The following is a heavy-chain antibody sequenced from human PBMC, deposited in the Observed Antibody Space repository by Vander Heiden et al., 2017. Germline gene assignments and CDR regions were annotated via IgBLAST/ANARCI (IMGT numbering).Heavy chain of an antibody. V-gene: IGHV4-4*02. D-gene: IGHD5-18*01. Sequence: QLHLQESCPGLVKPSGTLSLTCARSGASVSTMDWWSWVRQPPGKGLEWIGEIYHTGTTNYNPSLMSRLTMSLDKTKNQFSLNLTSVTAADTAVYYCARGFSGYTYGHPEIFDYWGQGSLVTVSS. CDR3: ARGFSGYTYGHPEIFDY. CDR2: IYHTGTT. CDR1: GASVSTMDW. J-gene: IGHJ4*02.